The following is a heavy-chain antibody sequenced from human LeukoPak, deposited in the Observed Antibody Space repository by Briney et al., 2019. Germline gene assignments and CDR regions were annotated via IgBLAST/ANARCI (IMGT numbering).Heavy chain of an antibody. CDR2: ISSSSYI. CDR3: ARGGDYYGSDSDY. CDR1: GFTFSSYS. Sequence: PGGSLRLSCAASGFTFSSYSMNWVRQAPGKGLEWVSSISSSSYIYYADSVKGRFTISRDNAKNSLYLQMNSLRAEDTAVYYCARGGDYYGSDSDYWGQGTLVTVSS. D-gene: IGHD3-10*01. V-gene: IGHV3-21*01. J-gene: IGHJ4*02.